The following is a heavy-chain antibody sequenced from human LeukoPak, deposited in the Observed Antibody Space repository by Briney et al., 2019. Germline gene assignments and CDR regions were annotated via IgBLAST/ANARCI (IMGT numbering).Heavy chain of an antibody. CDR1: GFTFSSYG. D-gene: IGHD6-19*01. CDR2: IWYDGTNK. J-gene: IGHJ4*02. Sequence: GGSLRLSCAASGFTFSSYGMHWVRQAPGKGLEWVAVIWYDGTNKYYADSVRGRFTISRDNSKNTLYLQMNSLRAEDTAVYYCARVSCSSGWYSDYWGQGTLVTVSS. CDR3: ARVSCSSGWYSDY. V-gene: IGHV3-33*01.